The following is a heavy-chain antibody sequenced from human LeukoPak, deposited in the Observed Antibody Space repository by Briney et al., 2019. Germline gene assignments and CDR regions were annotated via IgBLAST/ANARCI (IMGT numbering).Heavy chain of an antibody. J-gene: IGHJ6*02. CDR2: ISSSSSYI. CDR3: ARYSSGYTHMGYYYYGMDV. CDR1: GFTFSSYS. V-gene: IGHV3-21*01. D-gene: IGHD3-22*01. Sequence: PGGSLRLSCAASGFTFSSYSMNWVRQAPGKGLEWVSSISSSSSYIYYADSVKGRFTISRDNAKNSLYLQMNSLRAEDTAAYYCARYSSGYTHMGYYYYGMDVWGQGTTVTVSS.